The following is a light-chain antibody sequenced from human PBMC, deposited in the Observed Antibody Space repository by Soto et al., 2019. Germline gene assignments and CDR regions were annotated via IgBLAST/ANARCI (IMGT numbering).Light chain of an antibody. CDR3: RQRSHWPIT. J-gene: IGKJ5*01. CDR2: DAS. V-gene: IGKV3-11*01. CDR1: QSVSSY. Sequence: EIVLTQSPATLSLSPGERATLSCRASQSVSSYLAWYQQKPGQAPRLLIYDASNRATGIPARFSGSGSGTDFTLTISSLEPEDVAVYYCRQRSHWPITFGQGKRLELQ.